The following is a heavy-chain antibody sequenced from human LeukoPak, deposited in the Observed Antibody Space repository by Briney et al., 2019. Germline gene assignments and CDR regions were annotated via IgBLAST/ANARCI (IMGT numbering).Heavy chain of an antibody. CDR1: GGSISSYY. V-gene: IGHV4-4*07. D-gene: IGHD6-19*01. CDR3: ARNEAVAGSTDFDY. Sequence: SETLSLTCTVSGGSISSYYWSWIRQPAGKGLEWIGRIYTSGSTNYNPSLKSRVTISVDTSKNQFSLKLSSVTAADTAVYYCARNEAVAGSTDFDYWGQGTLVTVSS. CDR2: IYTSGST. J-gene: IGHJ4*02.